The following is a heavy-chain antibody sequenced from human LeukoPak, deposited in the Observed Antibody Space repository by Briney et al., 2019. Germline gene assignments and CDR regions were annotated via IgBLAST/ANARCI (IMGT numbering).Heavy chain of an antibody. J-gene: IGHJ4*02. D-gene: IGHD5-24*01. CDR3: ARHGRMGTINPSY. CDR2: MYYSGST. V-gene: IGHV4-39*01. Sequence: SETLSLTCTVSGGSISNSSYYWGWIRQPPGKGLEWIGSMYYSGSTYYNPSLKSRATISVDTSKNQFSLKLSSVTAADTDVYYCARHGRMGTINPSYWGQGTLVTVSS. CDR1: GGSISNSSYY.